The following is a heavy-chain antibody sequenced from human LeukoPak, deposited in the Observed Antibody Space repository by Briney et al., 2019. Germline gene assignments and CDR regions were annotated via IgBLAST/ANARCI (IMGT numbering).Heavy chain of an antibody. CDR1: GFTFSSYS. CDR3: VAAAGTWGYFDL. D-gene: IGHD6-13*01. CDR2: ISSSSSYI. J-gene: IGHJ2*01. Sequence: GGSLRLSCAASGFTFSSYSMNWVRQAPGKGLEWVSSISSSSSYIYYADSVKGRFTISRDSAKNSLYLQMNSLRAEDTAVYYCVAAAGTWGYFDLWGRGTLVTVSS. V-gene: IGHV3-21*01.